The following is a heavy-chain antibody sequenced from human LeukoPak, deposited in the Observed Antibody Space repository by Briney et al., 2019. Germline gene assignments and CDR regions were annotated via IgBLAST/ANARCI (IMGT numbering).Heavy chain of an antibody. Sequence: GGSLRLSCAASGFTFSSYSMNWVRQAPGKGLEWVTSISSSSSYIYYADSVKGRFTISRDNAKNSLYLQMNSLRAEDTAVYYCARDPSDYGMDVWGQGTPVTVSS. V-gene: IGHV3-21*01. CDR3: ARDPSDYGMDV. J-gene: IGHJ6*02. CDR1: GFTFSSYS. CDR2: ISSSSSYI.